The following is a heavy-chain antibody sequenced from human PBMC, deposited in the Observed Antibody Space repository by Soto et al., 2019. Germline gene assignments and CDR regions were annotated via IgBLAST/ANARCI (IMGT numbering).Heavy chain of an antibody. D-gene: IGHD3-10*01. CDR1: GLTFSNYA. V-gene: IGHV3-23*01. Sequence: EVQLLESGGGLVQPGGSRRLSCVASGLTFSNYAMSWVRQAPGKGLEWVSAISANGQGIYYADSVRGRFPISRDNSKNTIFLHMDSLRAEDTAVYYCTKDRDYPRDQFHYWGQGTLVTVSS. J-gene: IGHJ4*02. CDR2: ISANGQGI. CDR3: TKDRDYPRDQFHY.